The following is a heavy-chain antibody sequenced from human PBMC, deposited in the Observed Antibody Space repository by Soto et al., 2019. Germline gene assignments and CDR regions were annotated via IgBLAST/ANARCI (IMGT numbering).Heavy chain of an antibody. CDR1: GFTFSSYW. CDR2: IKEDGTEK. Sequence: EVQLVESGGGLVQPGGSLRLSCAASGFTFSSYWMSWVRQAPGKGPEWVDNIKEDGTEKYHVNSEEGRFTISRDNAKNSLNLQMNSRRAEDTAIYYCGRGGSHSVDYWGQGTLVTVSS. CDR3: GRGGSHSVDY. V-gene: IGHV3-7*01. D-gene: IGHD4-4*01. J-gene: IGHJ4*02.